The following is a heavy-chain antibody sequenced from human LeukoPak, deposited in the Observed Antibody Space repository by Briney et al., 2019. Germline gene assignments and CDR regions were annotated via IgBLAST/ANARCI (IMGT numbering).Heavy chain of an antibody. CDR3: TRGTYYDFWSGYYSDY. D-gene: IGHD3-3*01. Sequence: SETLSLTCSLSGHSISSNYYWGWIRQPPGKGLEWIGSISHSGSTYYNPSLKSRLTMSVDTSKNQLSLKLRSVTAADTSIYYCTRGTYYDFWSGYYSDYWGQETLVAVSS. CDR2: ISHSGST. CDR1: GHSISSNYY. V-gene: IGHV4-38-2*02. J-gene: IGHJ4*02.